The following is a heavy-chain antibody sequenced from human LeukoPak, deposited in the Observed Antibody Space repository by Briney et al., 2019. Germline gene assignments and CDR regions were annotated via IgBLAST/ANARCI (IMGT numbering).Heavy chain of an antibody. CDR3: ARTLRFVENYFDY. V-gene: IGHV1-2*06. D-gene: IGHD3-3*01. Sequence: ASVKVSCKASGYTFTGYYMHWVRQAPGQGLEWMGRINPNSGGTNYAQKFQGRVTMTRDTSISTAYMELSRLRSDDTAVYYCARTLRFVENYFDYWGQGTLVTVSS. CDR2: INPNSGGT. CDR1: GYTFTGYY. J-gene: IGHJ4*02.